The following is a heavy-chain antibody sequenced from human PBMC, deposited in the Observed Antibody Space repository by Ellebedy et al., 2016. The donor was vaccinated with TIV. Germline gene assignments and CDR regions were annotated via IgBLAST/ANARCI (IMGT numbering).Heavy chain of an antibody. V-gene: IGHV3-33*01. Sequence: GESLKISCAASGFTFSSHGMHWVRQAPGKGLEWVAIIWYDATKTYYADSVKGRFTISRDNSKNTLYLQMNSLIVEDTGVYYCARDQQPEWRYQFYGMDVWGQGTTVTVSS. CDR3: ARDQQPEWRYQFYGMDV. D-gene: IGHD2-15*01. CDR2: IWYDATKT. CDR1: GFTFSSHG. J-gene: IGHJ6*02.